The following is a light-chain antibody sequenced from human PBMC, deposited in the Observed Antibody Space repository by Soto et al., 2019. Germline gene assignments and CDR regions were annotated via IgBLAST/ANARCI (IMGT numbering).Light chain of an antibody. CDR1: QSISTW. CDR3: QQYNSHSSYT. CDR2: TAS. Sequence: DIKMTQSPSTLSASVGDRVTITCRASQSISTWLAWYQQKPGKAPKLLIYTASRLESGVPSRFSGSGSGTEFPLTISSLQPDDFATYYCQQYNSHSSYTFGQGTKLEIK. J-gene: IGKJ2*01. V-gene: IGKV1-5*03.